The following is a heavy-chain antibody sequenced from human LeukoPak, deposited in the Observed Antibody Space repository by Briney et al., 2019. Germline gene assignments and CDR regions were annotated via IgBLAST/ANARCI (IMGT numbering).Heavy chain of an antibody. D-gene: IGHD2/OR15-2a*01. J-gene: IGHJ3*02. CDR3: ARDFSAAFDI. Sequence: PETLSLTCTVSGGSFGNYYWSWIRQPPGKGLEWIGYIYDSGTTNYNPSLKSRVTISVDTSKNQFSLTLNSVTAADTAVYYCARDFSAAFDIWGQGTMVTVSS. CDR2: IYDSGTT. CDR1: GGSFGNYY. V-gene: IGHV4-59*01.